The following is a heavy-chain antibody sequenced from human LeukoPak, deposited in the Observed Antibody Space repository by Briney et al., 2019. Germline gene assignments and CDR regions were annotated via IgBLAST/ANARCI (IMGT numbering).Heavy chain of an antibody. CDR1: GGSISSSSYY. CDR2: INHSGST. J-gene: IGHJ5*02. V-gene: IGHV4-39*07. Sequence: PSQTLSLTCTVSGGSISSSSYYWGWIRQPPGKGLEWIGEINHSGSTNYNPSLKSRVTISVDTSKNQFSLKLSSVTAADTAVYYCARPYSSSWYPSWFDPWGQGTLVTVSS. D-gene: IGHD6-13*01. CDR3: ARPYSSSWYPSWFDP.